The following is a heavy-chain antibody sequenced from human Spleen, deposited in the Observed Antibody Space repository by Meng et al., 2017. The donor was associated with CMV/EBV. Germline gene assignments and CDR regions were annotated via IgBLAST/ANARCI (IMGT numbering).Heavy chain of an antibody. J-gene: IGHJ4*02. CDR1: TFSSSA. CDR2: ISGGGGYT. CDR3: ARESGRSSPFLFGY. Sequence: TFSSSAMSWVRQAPGKGLEWISAISGGGGYTIYADSVKGRFTISRDNSKDTLYLQMNSLRAEDTAVYYCARESGRSSPFLFGYWGQGALVTVSS. D-gene: IGHD2-2*01. V-gene: IGHV3-23*01.